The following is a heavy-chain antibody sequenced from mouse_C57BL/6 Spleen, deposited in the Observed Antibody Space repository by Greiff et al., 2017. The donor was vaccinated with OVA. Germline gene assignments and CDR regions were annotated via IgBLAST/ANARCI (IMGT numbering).Heavy chain of an antibody. V-gene: IGHV1-39*01. CDR1: GYSFTDYN. CDR3: ARSGLGSWYFDV. CDR2: INPNYGTT. J-gene: IGHJ1*03. D-gene: IGHD1-1*02. Sequence: EVKLMESGPELVKPGASVKISCKASGYSFTDYNMNWVKQSNGKSLEWIGVINPNYGTTSYNQKFKGKATLTVDQSSSTAYMQLNSLTSEDSAVYYCARSGLGSWYFDVWGTGTTVTVSS.